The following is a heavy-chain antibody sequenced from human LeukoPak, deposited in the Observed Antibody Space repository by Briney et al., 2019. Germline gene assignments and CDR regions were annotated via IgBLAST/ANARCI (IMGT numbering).Heavy chain of an antibody. CDR2: IYYSGST. J-gene: IGHJ6*03. CDR3: AREEYCSSTSCFKGYYYMDV. Sequence: PSETLSLTCTVSGGSISSNSYYWGWIRQPPGKGLEWIGSIYYSGSTYYNPSLKSRVTISVDTSKNQFSLKLSSVTAADTAVYYCAREEYCSSTSCFKGYYYMDVWGKGTTVTVSS. D-gene: IGHD2-2*01. V-gene: IGHV4-39*07. CDR1: GGSISSNSYY.